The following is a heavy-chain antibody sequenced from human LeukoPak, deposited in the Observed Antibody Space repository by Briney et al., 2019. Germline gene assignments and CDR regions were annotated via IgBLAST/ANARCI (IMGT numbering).Heavy chain of an antibody. CDR1: GGSISSYY. Sequence: SETLSLTRTVSGGSISSYYWSWIRQPPGKGLEWVGYIYHSGSTDYNPSLKSRVTMSVDTSKNLFSLKLSSVTAADTAVYYCATITGDRRWCFDLWGRGTLVTVSS. CDR2: IYHSGST. V-gene: IGHV4-59*01. D-gene: IGHD7-27*01. J-gene: IGHJ2*01. CDR3: ATITGDRRWCFDL.